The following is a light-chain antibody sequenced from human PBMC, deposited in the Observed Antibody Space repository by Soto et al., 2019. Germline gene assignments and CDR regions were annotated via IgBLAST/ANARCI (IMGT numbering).Light chain of an antibody. Sequence: IVLTQSPGTLSLSPGERATLSCGASQSVSASYLAWYQQKPGQSPRLIIYGASRRATGIPDRVSAGGSGTDFTLTFSRLEPEDFAVYYCQQYDSSPVTFGQGSKVEIK. J-gene: IGKJ2*01. CDR1: QSVSASY. CDR2: GAS. CDR3: QQYDSSPVT. V-gene: IGKV3-20*01.